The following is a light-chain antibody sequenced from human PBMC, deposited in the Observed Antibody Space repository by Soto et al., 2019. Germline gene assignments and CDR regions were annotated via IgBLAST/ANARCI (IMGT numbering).Light chain of an antibody. CDR3: QQYGSSRT. V-gene: IGKV3-20*01. J-gene: IGKJ1*01. CDR1: QSFGSSY. Sequence: EIVLTQSPGTLSLSPGERAALSCRASQSFGSSYLAWYQQKPGQAPRLLIYGASSRAAGIPDRFSRSGSGTAFTLTISSLEPEDFAVYYCQQYGSSRTFGQGTKVEIK. CDR2: GAS.